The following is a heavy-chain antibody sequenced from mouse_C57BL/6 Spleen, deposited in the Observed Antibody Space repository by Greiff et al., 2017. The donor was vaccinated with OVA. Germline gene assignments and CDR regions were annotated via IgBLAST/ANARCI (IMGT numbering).Heavy chain of an antibody. CDR1: GFNIKDDY. CDR3: TVGYDYDGDYFDY. D-gene: IGHD2-4*01. V-gene: IGHV14-4*01. CDR2: IDPENGDT. J-gene: IGHJ2*01. Sequence: VQLQQSGAELVRPGASVKLSCTASGFNIKDDYMHWVKQRPEQGLEWIGWIDPENGDTEYASKFQGKATITADTSSNTAYLQLSSLTSEDTAVYYCTVGYDYDGDYFDYWGQGTTLTVSS.